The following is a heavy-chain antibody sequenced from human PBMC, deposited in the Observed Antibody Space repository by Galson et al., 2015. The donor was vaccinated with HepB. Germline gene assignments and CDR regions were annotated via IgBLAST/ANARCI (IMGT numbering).Heavy chain of an antibody. CDR3: VKGPGSAPLRIWFDP. V-gene: IGHV3-64D*06. D-gene: IGHD3-16*01. J-gene: IGHJ5*02. Sequence: SLRLSCAASGFTFSSYAMRWVRQAPGKGLEYVSAISSNGGGTYYEDSVTGRFTISRDNSKNTLYLQMSSLRDEDRAVYYCVKGPGSAPLRIWFDPWGQGTLVTVSS. CDR1: GFTFSSYA. CDR2: ISSNGGGT.